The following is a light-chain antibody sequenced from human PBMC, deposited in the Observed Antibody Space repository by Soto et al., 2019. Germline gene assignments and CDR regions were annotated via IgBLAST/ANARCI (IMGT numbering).Light chain of an antibody. V-gene: IGKV3-20*01. CDR2: GAS. CDR1: QSVNSN. J-gene: IGKJ1*01. Sequence: EIVMTQSPATLSLSPGERATLSCRASQSVNSNLAWYQQKAGQAPRLLIYGASSRATGIPDRFSGSGSGTDFTLTISRLEPEDFAVYYCQQYGSSPKTFGQGTKVDIK. CDR3: QQYGSSPKT.